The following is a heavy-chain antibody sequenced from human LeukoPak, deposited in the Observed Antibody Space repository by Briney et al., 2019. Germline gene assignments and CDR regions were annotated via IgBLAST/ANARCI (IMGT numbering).Heavy chain of an antibody. Sequence: ASVRVSCKASGYTFTDYYIHWVRQAPGQGLEWMGWINPNSGCTSYAQKFQGRVTMTRDTSISTAYMELSRLRSDDTAVYYCASPSYESGGFYYFDYWGQGTLVSVSS. J-gene: IGHJ4*02. D-gene: IGHD3-22*01. CDR2: INPNSGCT. V-gene: IGHV1-2*02. CDR3: ASPSYESGGFYYFDY. CDR1: GYTFTDYY.